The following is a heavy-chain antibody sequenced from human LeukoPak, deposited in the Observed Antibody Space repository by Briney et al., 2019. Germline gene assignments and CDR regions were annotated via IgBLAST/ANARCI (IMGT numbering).Heavy chain of an antibody. CDR3: ARVLDSDFGVVIIPNFDH. V-gene: IGHV3-11*01. J-gene: IGHJ4*02. D-gene: IGHD3-3*01. CDR1: GFTFSDYY. CDR2: ISSSGSTI. Sequence: PGGSLRLSCAASGFTFSDYYMSWIRQAPGKGLEWVSYISSSGSTIYYADSVKGRFTISRDNAKNSLYLQMNSLRAEDTAVYYCARVLDSDFGVVIIPNFDHWGQGTLVTVSS.